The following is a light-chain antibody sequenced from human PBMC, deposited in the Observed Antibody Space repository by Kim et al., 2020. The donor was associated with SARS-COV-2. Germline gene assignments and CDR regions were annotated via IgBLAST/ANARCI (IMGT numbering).Light chain of an antibody. CDR3: DQYATSPFT. V-gene: IGKV3-20*01. J-gene: IGKJ2*01. CDR2: GAS. Sequence: EIVLTQSPDTLSLSPGERATLSCWASQTITSNYLAWYQQTPGQAPRLLIYGASNRATGIPERFSGSGSGTDFTLTISRLEPEDFAVYHCDQYATSPFTFGQGTKLEIK. CDR1: QTITSNY.